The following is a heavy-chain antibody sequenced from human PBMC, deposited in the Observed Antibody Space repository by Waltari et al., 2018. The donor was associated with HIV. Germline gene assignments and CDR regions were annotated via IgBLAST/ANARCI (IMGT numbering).Heavy chain of an antibody. CDR3: ARATQYSSSRTTQLRRWFDP. D-gene: IGHD6-13*01. J-gene: IGHJ5*02. CDR2: IYSRWST. CDR1: GGPIISRPDN. Sequence: QLQLQESGPGLVKPSQTLSHATTVSGGPIISRPDNLGSTRGPSGKGLEWIGTIYSRWSTYYNPSLKSRVTISVDTSKNQFSLKLSAVTAADTALCYCARATQYSSSRTTQLRRWFDPWGQGTLVTVSS. V-gene: IGHV4-39*07.